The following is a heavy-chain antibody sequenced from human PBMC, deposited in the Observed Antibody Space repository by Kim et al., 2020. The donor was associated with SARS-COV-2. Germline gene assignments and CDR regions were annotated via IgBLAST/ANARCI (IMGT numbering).Heavy chain of an antibody. D-gene: IGHD3-22*01. Sequence: GGSLRLSCAASGFTFSSYAMSWVRQAPGKGLEWVSAISGSGGSTYYADSVKGRFTISRDNSKNTLYLQMNSLRAEDTAVYYCAKRTNSSGYYGMDVWGQGTTVTVSS. CDR2: ISGSGGST. CDR3: AKRTNSSGYYGMDV. CDR1: GFTFSSYA. J-gene: IGHJ6*02. V-gene: IGHV3-23*01.